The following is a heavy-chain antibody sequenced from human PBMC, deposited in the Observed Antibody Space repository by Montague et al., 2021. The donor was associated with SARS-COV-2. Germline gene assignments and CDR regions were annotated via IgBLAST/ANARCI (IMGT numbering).Heavy chain of an antibody. V-gene: IGHV4-59*01. CDR3: ARSLDPSGTYYLPY. D-gene: IGHD3-10*01. Sequence: SETLSLTCSASGGSIGSYYWSWLRQPPGKGLEWIGHIHYSGSNTCSPSFKSRVTISIDTPKNQFSLKLSSVTAADTAVYYCARSLDPSGTYYLPYWGQGTLVTVSS. CDR2: IHYSGSN. CDR1: GGSIGSYY. J-gene: IGHJ4*02.